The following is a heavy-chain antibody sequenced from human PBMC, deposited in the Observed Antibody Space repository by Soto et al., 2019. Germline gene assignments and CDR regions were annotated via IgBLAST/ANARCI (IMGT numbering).Heavy chain of an antibody. Sequence: QVQLQESGPGLVKPSQTLSLTCTVSGGSISSGGYYWSWIRQHPGKGLEWIGYIYYSGSTYYNPSLKSRVTIAVDKSKNQFSLKLSSVNAADTAVYYCARVSRITMVRGVIIKYYFDYWGQGTLVTVSS. CDR1: GGSISSGGYY. V-gene: IGHV4-31*03. CDR2: IYYSGST. J-gene: IGHJ4*02. D-gene: IGHD3-10*01. CDR3: ARVSRITMVRGVIIKYYFDY.